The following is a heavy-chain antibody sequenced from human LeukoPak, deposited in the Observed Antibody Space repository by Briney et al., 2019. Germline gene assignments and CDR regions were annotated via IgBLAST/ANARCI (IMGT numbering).Heavy chain of an antibody. D-gene: IGHD2-2*03. CDR1: GFTFSNYA. J-gene: IGHJ6*03. Sequence: GGSLRLSCAASGFTFSNYAMHWVRQAPGKGLEWVAIISYDGSNKYYADSVKGRFTISRDNSKNTLYLQMNSLRAEDTAVYYCARDALDIPAYYYYFYMDVWGKGTTVTVSS. CDR2: ISYDGSNK. CDR3: ARDALDIPAYYYYFYMDV. V-gene: IGHV3-30*04.